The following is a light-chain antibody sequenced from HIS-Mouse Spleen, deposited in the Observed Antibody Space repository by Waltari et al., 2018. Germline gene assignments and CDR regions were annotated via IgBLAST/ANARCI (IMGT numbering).Light chain of an antibody. J-gene: IGLJ2*01. CDR2: QDK. CDR3: YSTDSSGNHRV. CDR1: ALPTKY. Sequence: SYELTQPPSVSVSPGQTARITCSGDALPTKYAYWYQQKSGQAPVLVIYQDKKRPPGVPERVSGSSSGTMATVTISGAQVEDEADYYFYSTDSSGNHRVFGRGTKLTVL. V-gene: IGLV3-10*01.